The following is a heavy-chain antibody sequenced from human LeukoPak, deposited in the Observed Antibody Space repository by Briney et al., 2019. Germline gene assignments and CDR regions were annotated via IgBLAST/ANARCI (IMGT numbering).Heavy chain of an antibody. CDR1: GYNFTSYW. CDR3: ARRGYCSGGSCYSPYDY. V-gene: IGHV5-51*01. Sequence: RRGESLQISCKGSGYNFTSYWIGWVRQMPGKGLEWMGIIYPGDSDTRYSPSFQGQVTISADKSISTAYLQWSSLKASDTAMYYCARRGYCSGGSCYSPYDYWGQGTLVTVSS. J-gene: IGHJ4*02. D-gene: IGHD2-15*01. CDR2: IYPGDSDT.